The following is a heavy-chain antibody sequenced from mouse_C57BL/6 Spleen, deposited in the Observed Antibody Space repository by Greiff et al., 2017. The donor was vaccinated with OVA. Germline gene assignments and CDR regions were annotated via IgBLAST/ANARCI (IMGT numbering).Heavy chain of an antibody. J-gene: IGHJ4*01. CDR3: ATATMITTTRYYAMDY. D-gene: IGHD2-4*01. Sequence: QVQLQQPGAELVKPGASVKMSCKASGYTFTSYWITWVKQRPGQGLEWIGDIYPGSGSTKYNEKFKSKATLTVDTSSSTAYMQLSSLPSEDSAVYYCATATMITTTRYYAMDYWGQGTSVTVSS. CDR2: IYPGSGST. CDR1: GYTFTSYW. V-gene: IGHV1-55*01.